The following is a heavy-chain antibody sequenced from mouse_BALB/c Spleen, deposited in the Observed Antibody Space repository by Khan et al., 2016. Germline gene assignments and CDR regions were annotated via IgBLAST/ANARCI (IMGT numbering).Heavy chain of an antibody. CDR2: IRTKSNNLST. CDR3: GRQNLRWYFDV. CDR1: GFTFNTYA. V-gene: IGHV10-1*02. J-gene: IGHJ1*01. D-gene: IGHD1-1*01. Sequence: EVQLVESGGGLVQPKGSLKLSCAASGFTFNTYAMDWVRQAPGKGLEWVARIRTKSNNLSTYYADSVKDRFTISRDDSQSMLYLQMNNLKTEDTAMYYGGRQNLRWYFDVWGAGTTVTVSS.